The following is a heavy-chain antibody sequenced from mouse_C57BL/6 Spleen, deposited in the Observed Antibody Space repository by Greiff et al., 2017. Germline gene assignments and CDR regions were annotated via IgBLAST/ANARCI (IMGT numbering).Heavy chain of an antibody. Sequence: VQLQQSGAELVRPGTSVKLSCKASGYTFTSYWMHWVKQRPGQGLEWIGVIDPSDSYTNYNQKFKGKATLTVDTSSSTAYMQLSSPTSEDSAVYYCARSEYDYYAMDYWGQGTSVTVSS. CDR3: ARSEYDYYAMDY. V-gene: IGHV1-59*01. CDR1: GYTFTSYW. D-gene: IGHD2-10*02. J-gene: IGHJ4*01. CDR2: IDPSDSYT.